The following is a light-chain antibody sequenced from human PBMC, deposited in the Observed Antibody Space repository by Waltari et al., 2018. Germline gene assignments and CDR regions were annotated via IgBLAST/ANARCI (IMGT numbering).Light chain of an antibody. CDR2: EVS. Sequence: QSALTQPASVSGSPGQSITFPCPGTDSDVGAYDFVTCYQQHPGKAPHLIIYEVSNRPSGISNLFSASKSGNTASLTISGLQAEDEADYYCSSYTTSSAPGVFGTGTRVTVL. V-gene: IGLV2-14*01. J-gene: IGLJ1*01. CDR1: DSDVGAYDF. CDR3: SSYTTSSAPGV.